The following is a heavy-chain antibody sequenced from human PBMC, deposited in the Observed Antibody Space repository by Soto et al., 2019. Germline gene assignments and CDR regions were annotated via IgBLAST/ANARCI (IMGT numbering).Heavy chain of an antibody. Sequence: ASVKVSCKGSGYSFRSYDITWVRQAPGQGLEWMGWVHPETGSTGYAQRFQGRVSMTSDTSRNTTYMELSDLGVEDTAVYYCARVRVPAEWRDPWGQGTMGTLSA. CDR2: VHPETGST. D-gene: IGHD2-8*01. CDR1: GYSFRSYD. J-gene: IGHJ5*02. V-gene: IGHV1-8*02. CDR3: ARVRVPAEWRDP.